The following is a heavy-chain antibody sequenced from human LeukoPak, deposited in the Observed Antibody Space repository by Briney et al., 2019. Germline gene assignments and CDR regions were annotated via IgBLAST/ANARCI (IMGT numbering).Heavy chain of an antibody. Sequence: PGRSLRLSCAASGFTFSSYGMHWVRQAPGKGLEWVAVISYDGSNKYYADSVKGRFTISRDNSKNTLYLQMNSLRAEDTAVYYCAKTKTLKAYCSGGSCYLAYFDYWGQGTLVTVSP. CDR3: AKTKTLKAYCSGGSCYLAYFDY. CDR1: GFTFSSYG. CDR2: ISYDGSNK. V-gene: IGHV3-30*18. D-gene: IGHD2-15*01. J-gene: IGHJ4*02.